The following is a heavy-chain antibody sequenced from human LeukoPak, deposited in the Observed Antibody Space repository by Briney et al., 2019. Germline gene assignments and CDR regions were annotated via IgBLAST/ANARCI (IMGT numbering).Heavy chain of an antibody. D-gene: IGHD3-22*01. J-gene: IGHJ4*02. Sequence: ASVKVSCKASGYTFTGYYMHWVRQAPGQGLEWMGWINPNSGGTNYAQKFQGRVTITRDTSISTAYMELSRLRSDDTAVYYCARDYYYDSSGYAPFDYWGQGTLVTVSS. CDR2: INPNSGGT. CDR1: GYTFTGYY. V-gene: IGHV1-2*02. CDR3: ARDYYYDSSGYAPFDY.